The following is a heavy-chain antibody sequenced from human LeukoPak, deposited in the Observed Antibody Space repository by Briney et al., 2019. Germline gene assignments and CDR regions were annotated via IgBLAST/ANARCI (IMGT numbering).Heavy chain of an antibody. CDR3: ARARQTDAFDI. D-gene: IGHD6-6*01. CDR1: GYTFTSYG. J-gene: IGHJ3*02. Sequence: GASVKVSCKASGYTFTSYGISWVRQAPGQGLEWMGWINPNSGGTNYAQKFQGRVTMTRDTSISTAYMEPSRLRSDDTAVYYCARARQTDAFDIWGQGTMVTVSS. V-gene: IGHV1-2*02. CDR2: INPNSGGT.